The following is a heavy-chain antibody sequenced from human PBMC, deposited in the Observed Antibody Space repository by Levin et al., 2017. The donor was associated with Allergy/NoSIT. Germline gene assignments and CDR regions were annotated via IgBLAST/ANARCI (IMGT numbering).Heavy chain of an antibody. D-gene: IGHD2-15*01. CDR2: ISGSGGST. CDR1: GFTFSSYA. Sequence: GGSLRLSCAASGFTFSSYAMSWVRQAPGKGLEWVSAISGSGGSTYYADSVKGRFTISRDNSKNTLYLQMNSLRAEDTAVYYCAKDIKIVVVVAATTYFDLWGRGTLVTVSS. V-gene: IGHV3-23*01. CDR3: AKDIKIVVVVAATTYFDL. J-gene: IGHJ2*01.